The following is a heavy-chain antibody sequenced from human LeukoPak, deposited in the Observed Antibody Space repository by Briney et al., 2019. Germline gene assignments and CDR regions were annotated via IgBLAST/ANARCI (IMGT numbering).Heavy chain of an antibody. J-gene: IGHJ4*02. D-gene: IGHD3-16*01. Sequence: GPSPRLSCAASGFTFRSYWMSWVRQPPGKGLEWVANIKQDGSEKYYVDSVRGRFTISRDNAKNSVYLQMSSLKAEDTAVYYCARDGAPFDSWGQGTLVTVSS. CDR2: IKQDGSEK. CDR3: ARDGAPFDS. CDR1: GFTFRSYW. V-gene: IGHV3-7*01.